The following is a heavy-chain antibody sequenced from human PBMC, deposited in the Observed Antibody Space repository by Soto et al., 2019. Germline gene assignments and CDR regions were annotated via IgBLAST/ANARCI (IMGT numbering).Heavy chain of an antibody. CDR1: GGSISSSSYY. Sequence: QLQLQESGPGLVKPSETLSLTCTVSGGSISSSSYYWGWIRQPPGKGLEWIGSIYYSGSTYYNPSLKSRVTISVDTSKNQFSLKLSSVTAADTAVYYCARLTYYYDSSGFHGLSFDYWGQGTLVTVSS. CDR3: ARLTYYYDSSGFHGLSFDY. CDR2: IYYSGST. D-gene: IGHD3-22*01. V-gene: IGHV4-39*01. J-gene: IGHJ4*02.